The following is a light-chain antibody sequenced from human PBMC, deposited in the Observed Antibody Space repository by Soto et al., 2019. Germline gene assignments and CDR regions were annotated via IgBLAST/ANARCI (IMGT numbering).Light chain of an antibody. V-gene: IGKV1-5*03. CDR1: QSISSW. CDR3: QQYNSLWT. Sequence: DIQMTQSPSTLSASVGDRVTITCRASQSISSWLAWYQQKPGKAPKLLIYKASSLESGVPSRFSGSGSGTEFTLTISSLQPDDFATYYCQQYNSLWTFGQGTKXEIK. J-gene: IGKJ1*01. CDR2: KAS.